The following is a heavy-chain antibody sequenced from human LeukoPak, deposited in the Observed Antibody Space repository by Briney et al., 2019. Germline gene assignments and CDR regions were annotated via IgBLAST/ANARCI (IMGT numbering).Heavy chain of an antibody. CDR2: IKEDGTEK. V-gene: IGHV3-7*02. D-gene: IGHD2-2*01. J-gene: IGHJ4*02. CDR1: GFTFSIYW. Sequence: PGGSLRLSCAASGFTFSIYWMTWVRQAPGKGLEWVAIIKEDGTEKQYVDSVKGRFSISRDNAKNSLYLQMNSLRAEDTAVYYCARGTKEGYSSSWFDYWGQGTLVTVSS. CDR3: ARGTKEGYSSSWFDY.